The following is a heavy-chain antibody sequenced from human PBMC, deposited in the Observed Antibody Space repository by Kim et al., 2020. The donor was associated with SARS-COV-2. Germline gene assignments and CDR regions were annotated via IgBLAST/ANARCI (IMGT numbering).Heavy chain of an antibody. CDR3: ARDGSYSGYDSPFDY. J-gene: IGHJ4*02. V-gene: IGHV4-59*01. Sequence: PPLKGRVTISVATSKNPFSLKLSSVTAADTAVYYCARDGSYSGYDSPFDYWGQGTLVTVSS. D-gene: IGHD5-12*01.